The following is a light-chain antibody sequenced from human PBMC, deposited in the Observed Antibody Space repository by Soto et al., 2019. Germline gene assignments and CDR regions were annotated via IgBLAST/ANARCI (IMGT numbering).Light chain of an antibody. CDR1: QSISTW. CDR3: QQYNSDSRT. J-gene: IGKJ1*01. CDR2: KAS. Sequence: DIQMTQSPSTLSASVGDRVTITCRASQSISTWLAWYQQKPGKAPKLLIYKASSLESGVPSRFSGSGSGTEFTLTITSLQPDDLATYYCQQYNSDSRTFGQGTKVEIK. V-gene: IGKV1-5*03.